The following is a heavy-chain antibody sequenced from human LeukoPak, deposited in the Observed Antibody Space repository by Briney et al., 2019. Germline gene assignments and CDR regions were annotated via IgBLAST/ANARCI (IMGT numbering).Heavy chain of an antibody. J-gene: IGHJ5*02. V-gene: IGHV3-7*01. Sequence: GGSLRLSCAASGFTFSSYWVHWVRQAPGKGLEWVAHIKQDGSQEYYVDSVKGRFTISRDSAKNSLYLQMNSLRAEDTAVYYCARDSSRILWGRPPENWFDPWGQGTLVTVSS. D-gene: IGHD2-21*02. CDR2: IKQDGSQE. CDR3: ARDSSRILWGRPPENWFDP. CDR1: GFTFSSYW.